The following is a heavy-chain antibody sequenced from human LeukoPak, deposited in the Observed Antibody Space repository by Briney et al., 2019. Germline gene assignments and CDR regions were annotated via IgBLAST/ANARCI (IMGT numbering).Heavy chain of an antibody. CDR2: INHSGST. Sequence: SETLSLTCAVYGGSFSGYYWSWIRQPPGKGLEWIGEINHSGSTNYNPSLKSRVTISVDTSKNQFSLKLSSVTAADTAVYYCARDDGYSNYGYFQHWGQGALVTVSS. CDR3: ARDDGYSNYGYFQH. J-gene: IGHJ1*01. CDR1: GGSFSGYY. V-gene: IGHV4-34*01. D-gene: IGHD4-11*01.